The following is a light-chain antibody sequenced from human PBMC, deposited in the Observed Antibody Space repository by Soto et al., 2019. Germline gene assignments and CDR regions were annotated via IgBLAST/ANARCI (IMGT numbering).Light chain of an antibody. V-gene: IGLV2-23*01. CDR2: EGS. J-gene: IGLJ3*02. Sequence: QSALTQPASVSGSPGQSITISCTGTSSDVGSYNLVSWYQQHPGKAPKLMIYEGSKRPSGVSNRFSGSKSGITASLTISGLQAEDEADYYYCSYAGSSTWVFGGGTKVTVL. CDR3: CSYAGSSTWV. CDR1: SSDVGSYNL.